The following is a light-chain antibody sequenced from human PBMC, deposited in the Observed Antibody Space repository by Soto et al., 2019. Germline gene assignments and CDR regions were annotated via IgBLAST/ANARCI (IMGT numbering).Light chain of an antibody. V-gene: IGKV3-20*01. CDR3: QQYGSSQIT. CDR1: QSVSSY. Sequence: EIVMTHSPATLSVSPWERATLSSRASQSVSSYLAWYQQKPGQAPRLLIYGASSRATGIPDRFSGSGSGTDFTLTISRLEPEDFAVYYCQQYGSSQITFGQGTRLE. J-gene: IGKJ5*01. CDR2: GAS.